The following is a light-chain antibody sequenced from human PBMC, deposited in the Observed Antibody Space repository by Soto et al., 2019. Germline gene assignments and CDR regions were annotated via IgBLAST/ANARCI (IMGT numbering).Light chain of an antibody. Sequence: QSALTQPPSASGSPGQSVTISCTGAGTDVGQYNYVSWYQQHPGKAPKLLIHHVSRRPSGVPARFSGSKSGNTASLTISGLQAEDEADYFCGSYTSSNTPYVFGTGTKVTVL. CDR2: HVS. CDR3: GSYTSSNTPYV. CDR1: GTDVGQYNY. J-gene: IGLJ1*01. V-gene: IGLV2-8*01.